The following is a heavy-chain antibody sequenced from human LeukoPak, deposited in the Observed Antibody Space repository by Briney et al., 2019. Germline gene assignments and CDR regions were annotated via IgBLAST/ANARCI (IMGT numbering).Heavy chain of an antibody. CDR2: ISHSGST. CDR1: GGSFSEYY. V-gene: IGHV4-34*01. D-gene: IGHD3-10*01. Sequence: PSETLSLTCAVYGGSFSEYYRNWIRQPPGKGLEWIGEISHSGSTYCNPSLKSRVTISVDTSKNQFSLRLSSVTAADTAVYYCALYYYGTGGSLFDRWGQGTLVTVSS. CDR3: ALYYYGTGGSLFDR. J-gene: IGHJ4*02.